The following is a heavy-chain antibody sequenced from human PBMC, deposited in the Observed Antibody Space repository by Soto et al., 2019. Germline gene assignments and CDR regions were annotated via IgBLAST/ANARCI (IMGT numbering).Heavy chain of an antibody. V-gene: IGHV3-21*01. CDR1: GFTFSSYS. J-gene: IGHJ6*02. Sequence: GGSLRLSRADYGFTFSSYSMNWVRQAPGKGLEWVSSSSSISSYIYYADSVKGRFTISRDNAKNSLYLQMNSLRAEDTAVYYCARSIYCSGGSCYYGMDVWGQGTTVTVSS. CDR3: ARSIYCSGGSCYYGMDV. CDR2: SSSISSYI. D-gene: IGHD2-15*01.